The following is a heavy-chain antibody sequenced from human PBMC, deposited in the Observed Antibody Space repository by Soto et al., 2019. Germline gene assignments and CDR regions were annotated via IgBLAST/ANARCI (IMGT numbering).Heavy chain of an antibody. CDR2: IYAGDSDT. Sequence: VASPQVSGPGSGYPLTPYHIGLVRQIPDKGLEWMGIIYAGDSDTRYSPSVQGQFTISADKSISTAYLQWSSLKASDTATYYCARVREGGAVAGLNWGQGTLVTGSA. CDR3: ARVREGGAVAGLN. CDR1: GYPLTPYH. J-gene: IGHJ4*02. D-gene: IGHD6-19*01. V-gene: IGHV5-51*01.